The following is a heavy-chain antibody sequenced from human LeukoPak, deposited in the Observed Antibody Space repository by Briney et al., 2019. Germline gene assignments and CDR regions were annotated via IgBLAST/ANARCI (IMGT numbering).Heavy chain of an antibody. V-gene: IGHV3-33*03. CDR3: ASGSGDYGMDV. CDR2: IWYDGSKK. D-gene: IGHD3-10*01. J-gene: IGHJ6*02. Sequence: PGGSLRLSCGASGFTFSRHGMHWVRQAPGKGLEWVAVIWYDGSKKYYADSVKGRFTISRDNAKNSLYLQMNSLRAEDTAVYYCASGSGDYGMDVWGQGTTVTVSS. CDR1: GFTFSRHG.